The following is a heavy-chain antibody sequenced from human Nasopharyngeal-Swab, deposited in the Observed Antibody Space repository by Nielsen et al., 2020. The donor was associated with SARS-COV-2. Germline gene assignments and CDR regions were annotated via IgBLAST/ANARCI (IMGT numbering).Heavy chain of an antibody. CDR1: GYTFTDYY. V-gene: IGHV1-2*02. Sequence: ASVKVSCKASGYTFTDYYIHWVRQAPGEGLEWVGWININSDETVYAQKFNDRVTMTRDTSINTAYMELTSLRSDDTAVYYCAKDLRVYGLGSLDYWGQGTLVTVFS. J-gene: IGHJ4*02. CDR2: ININSDET. CDR3: AKDLRVYGLGSLDY. D-gene: IGHD3-10*01.